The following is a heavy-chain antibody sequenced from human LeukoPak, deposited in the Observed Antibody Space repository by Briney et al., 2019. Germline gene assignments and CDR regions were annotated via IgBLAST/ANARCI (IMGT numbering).Heavy chain of an antibody. CDR1: GGSISSGGYY. D-gene: IGHD2-2*01. Sequence: SQTLSLTCTVSGGSISSGGYYWSWIRQHPGTGLEWIGYIYYSGSTYYNPSLKSRLTISVDTSKNDFSLKLSSVTAADTAVYYCARVSTSGWYDFDYWGQGTLVTVSS. V-gene: IGHV4-31*03. J-gene: IGHJ4*02. CDR2: IYYSGST. CDR3: ARVSTSGWYDFDY.